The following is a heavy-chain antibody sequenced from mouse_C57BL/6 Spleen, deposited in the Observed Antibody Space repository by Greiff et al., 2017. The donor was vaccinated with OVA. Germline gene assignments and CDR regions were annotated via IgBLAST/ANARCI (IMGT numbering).Heavy chain of an antibody. CDR3: ARQPLYYYGSSYAMDY. Sequence: VQLKESGPGLVAPSQSLSITCTVSGFSLTSYGVHWVRQPPGKGLEWLVVIWSDGSTTYNSALKSRLSISKDNSKSQVFLKMNSLQTDDTAMYYCARQPLYYYGSSYAMDYWGQGTSVTVSS. CDR1: GFSLTSYG. V-gene: IGHV2-6-1*01. J-gene: IGHJ4*01. CDR2: IWSDGST. D-gene: IGHD1-1*01.